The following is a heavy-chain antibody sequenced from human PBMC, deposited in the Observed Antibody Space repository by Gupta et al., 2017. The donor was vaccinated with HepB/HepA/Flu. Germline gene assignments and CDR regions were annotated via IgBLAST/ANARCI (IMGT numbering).Heavy chain of an antibody. J-gene: IGHJ4*02. V-gene: IGHV3-21*01. Sequence: EVQLVESGGGLVKPGGSLRLSCAASGFTFSSYSMNWVRQAPGKGLEWVSSISSSSSYIYYADSVKGRFTISRDNAKNSLYLQMNSLRAEDTAVYYCARGYCSSTSCAVDYWGQGTLVTVSS. CDR1: GFTFSSYS. CDR2: ISSSSSYI. D-gene: IGHD2-2*01. CDR3: ARGYCSSTSCAVDY.